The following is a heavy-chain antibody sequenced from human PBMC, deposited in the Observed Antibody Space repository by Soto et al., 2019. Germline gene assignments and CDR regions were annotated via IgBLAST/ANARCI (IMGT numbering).Heavy chain of an antibody. V-gene: IGHV1-69*01. Sequence: QVQLVQSGAEVKKPGSSVKVSCKASGGTFSSYAISWVRQAPGQGLEWMGGIIPIFGTANYAQKFQGRVTITADESASTAYMEVSSLRSEDTAVYYCARYCSGGSCYFPEGYFHYWGQGTLVTVSS. CDR2: IIPIFGTA. J-gene: IGHJ4*02. D-gene: IGHD2-15*01. CDR1: GGTFSSYA. CDR3: ARYCSGGSCYFPEGYFHY.